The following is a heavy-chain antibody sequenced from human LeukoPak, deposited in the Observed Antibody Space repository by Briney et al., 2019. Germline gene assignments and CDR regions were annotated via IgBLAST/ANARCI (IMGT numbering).Heavy chain of an antibody. CDR3: ARGLQGRYFDWLLGGDTDVDV. J-gene: IGHJ6*04. D-gene: IGHD3-9*01. CDR1: GGSISSYY. V-gene: IGHV4-59*08. Sequence: SETLSLTCTVSGGSISSYYWSWIRQPPGKGLEWIGYIYYSGSTNYNPSLKSRVTISVDTSKNQFSLKLSSVTAADTAVYYCARGLQGRYFDWLLGGDTDVDVWGKGTTVTVSS. CDR2: IYYSGST.